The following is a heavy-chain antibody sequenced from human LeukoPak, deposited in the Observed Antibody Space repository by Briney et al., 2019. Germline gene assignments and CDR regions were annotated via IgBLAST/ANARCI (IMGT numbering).Heavy chain of an antibody. D-gene: IGHD2-2*01. Sequence: ASVKVSCKASGYTFTSYDINWVRQATGQGLEWMEWMSPNSGNTGYAQKFQGRVTITRNTSISTAYMELSSLRSEDTAVYYCARVCSSTSCYQDAFDIWGQGTMVTVSS. J-gene: IGHJ3*02. CDR1: GYTFTSYD. CDR3: ARVCSSTSCYQDAFDI. V-gene: IGHV1-8*01. CDR2: MSPNSGNT.